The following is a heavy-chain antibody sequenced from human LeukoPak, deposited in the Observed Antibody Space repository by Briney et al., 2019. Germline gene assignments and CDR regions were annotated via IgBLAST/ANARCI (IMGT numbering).Heavy chain of an antibody. J-gene: IGHJ5*02. CDR1: GFTFSSYA. CDR3: ARHKEGFMVRGIITKKERAYNWFDP. Sequence: PGGSLRLSCAASGFTFSSYAMSWVRQAPGKGLEWIGSIYYSGSTYYNPSLKSRVTISVDTSKNQFSLKLSSVTAADTAVYYCARHKEGFMVRGIITKKERAYNWFDPWGQGTLVTVSS. CDR2: IYYSGST. D-gene: IGHD3-10*01. V-gene: IGHV4-39*01.